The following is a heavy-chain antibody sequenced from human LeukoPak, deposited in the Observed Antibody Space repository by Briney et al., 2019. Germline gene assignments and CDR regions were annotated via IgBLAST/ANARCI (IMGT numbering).Heavy chain of an antibody. CDR3: ARAPYNSYWYFDL. CDR1: YGSISSYY. V-gene: IGHV4-59*01. D-gene: IGHD3-10*01. J-gene: IGHJ2*01. Sequence: PSETLSLTCTVYYGSISSYYWSWIRQPPGKGLEWIGYIYYSGSANYNPSLKSRVTISVDTSKNQFSLKLSSVTAADTAVYFCARAPYNSYWYFDLWGRGTLVTVSS. CDR2: IYYSGSA.